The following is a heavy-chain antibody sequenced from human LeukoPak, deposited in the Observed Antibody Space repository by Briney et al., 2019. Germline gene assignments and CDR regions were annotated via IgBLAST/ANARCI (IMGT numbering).Heavy chain of an antibody. CDR2: IYSSGST. V-gene: IGHV4-61*05. Sequence: PSETLSLTCIVSGGSISSSSYYWSWIRQPPGKGLEWIGYIYSSGSTNYNPSLKSRVTISVDTSKNQFSLKLSSVTAADTAVYYCARHLYDSSVGTFYFDYWGQGTLVTVSS. CDR1: GGSISSSSYY. CDR3: ARHLYDSSVGTFYFDY. J-gene: IGHJ4*02. D-gene: IGHD3-22*01.